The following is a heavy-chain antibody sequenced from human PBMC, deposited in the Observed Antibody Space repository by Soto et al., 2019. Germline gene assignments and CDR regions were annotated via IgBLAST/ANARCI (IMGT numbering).Heavy chain of an antibody. V-gene: IGHV4-30-4*01. CDR2: IYYSGRT. CDR3: ARDRPPNGASGFDV. Sequence: SETLSLTCTVSGGSITSGDYPWAWIRQRPGKGLEWLGYIYYSGRTHYSPSLKSRINFSVDTSKNQFFLSLKSVTVADTAVYYCARDRPPNGASGFDVWGRGTTVTVSS. D-gene: IGHD3-10*01. CDR1: GGSITSGDYP. J-gene: IGHJ6*02.